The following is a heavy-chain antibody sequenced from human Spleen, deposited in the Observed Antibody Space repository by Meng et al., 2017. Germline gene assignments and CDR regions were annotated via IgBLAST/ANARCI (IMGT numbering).Heavy chain of an antibody. Sequence: ASVKVSCKASGGTFSSYAISWVRQAPGQGLEWMGWISGYNDDTNYAQKVQGRVTMTTDTSTSTAYMELRSLRSDDTAVYYCARGIVVAAHTEFDHWGQGTLVTVSS. V-gene: IGHV1-18*01. J-gene: IGHJ4*02. CDR2: ISGYNDDT. D-gene: IGHD2-2*01. CDR1: GGTFSSYA. CDR3: ARGIVVAAHTEFDH.